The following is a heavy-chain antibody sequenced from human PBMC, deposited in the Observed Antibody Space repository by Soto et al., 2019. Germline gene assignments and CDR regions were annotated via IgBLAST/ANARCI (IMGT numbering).Heavy chain of an antibody. Sequence: QVQLVESGGGVVQPGRSLRLSCAASGFTFSSYAMHWVRQAPGKGLEWVAVISYDGSNKYYADSVKGRFTISRDNSKCTLFLQMNSGRAEDTAVYYCARDAGPRGGYGTYYWGQGTLVTVSS. CDR1: GFTFSSYA. CDR2: ISYDGSNK. D-gene: IGHD5-12*01. CDR3: ARDAGPRGGYGTYY. V-gene: IGHV3-30-3*01. J-gene: IGHJ4*02.